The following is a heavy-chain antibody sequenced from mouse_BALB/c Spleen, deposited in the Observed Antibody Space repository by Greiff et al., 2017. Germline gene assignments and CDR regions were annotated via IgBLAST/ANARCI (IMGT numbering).Heavy chain of an antibody. CDR1: GYTFTSYW. D-gene: IGHD1-1*01. CDR3: TRRRGYGSSYAMDY. J-gene: IGHJ4*01. CDR2: IYPSDSYT. V-gene: IGHV1-69*02. Sequence: QVQLQQPGAELVRPGASVKLSCKASGYTFTSYWINWVKQRPGQGLEWIGNIYPSDSYTNYNQKFKDKATLTVDKSSSTAYMQLSSPTSEDSAVYYCTRRRGYGSSYAMDYWGQGTSVTVSS.